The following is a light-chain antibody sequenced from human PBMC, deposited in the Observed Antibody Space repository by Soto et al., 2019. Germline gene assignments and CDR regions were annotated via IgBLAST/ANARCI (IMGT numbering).Light chain of an antibody. J-gene: IGLJ2*01. V-gene: IGLV3-25*03. CDR1: ALPKQY. Sequence: SYELTQPPSVSVSPGQTARITCSGDALPKQYAYWYQQKPGQAPVLVIYKDSERPSGIPERFSGSSSGTTVTLTISGVQAEDEADYYCQSADSSGTYGEVFSGGTKLTVL. CDR3: QSADSSGTYGEV. CDR2: KDS.